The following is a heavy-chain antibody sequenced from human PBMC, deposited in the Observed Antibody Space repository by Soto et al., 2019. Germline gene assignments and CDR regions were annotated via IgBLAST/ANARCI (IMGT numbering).Heavy chain of an antibody. CDR1: GFTFSSYG. V-gene: IGHV3-33*01. CDR2: IWYDGSNK. Sequence: QVQLVESGGGVVQPGRSLRLSCAASGFTFSSYGMHWVRQAPGKGLEWVAVIWYDGSNKYYADSVKGRFTISRDNSKNTLYLQMNSLRAEDTAVHYCATDLRNYYDSSGYYGGDYWGQGTLVTVSS. J-gene: IGHJ4*02. D-gene: IGHD3-22*01. CDR3: ATDLRNYYDSSGYYGGDY.